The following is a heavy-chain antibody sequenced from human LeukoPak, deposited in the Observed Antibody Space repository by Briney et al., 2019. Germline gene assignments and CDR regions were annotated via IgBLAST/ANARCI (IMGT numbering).Heavy chain of an antibody. CDR3: ARLYSSGWSDS. CDR2: FGAAGGGT. J-gene: IGHJ5*01. D-gene: IGHD3-22*01. Sequence: EPGGSLRLSCAASGFTFSSYALNWVRQAPGKGLEWVSSFGAAGGGTYYADSVQGRFTMSRDTSKNTLYLQMNSLRAEDTAIYFCARLYSSGWSDSWGQGPLVTVSS. V-gene: IGHV3-23*01. CDR1: GFTFSSYA.